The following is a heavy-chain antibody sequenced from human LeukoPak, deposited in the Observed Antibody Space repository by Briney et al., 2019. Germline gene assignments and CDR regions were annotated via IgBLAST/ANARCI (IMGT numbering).Heavy chain of an antibody. CDR3: ARDPSLPYYDILTGYFAFDI. CDR2: IKQDGREK. J-gene: IGHJ3*02. V-gene: IGHV3-7*01. Sequence: GGSLRLSCAASGFTFSSYWMSWVRQAPGKGLEWVANIKQDGREKYYVDSVKGRFTISRDNAKNSLYLQMNSLRAEDTAVYYCARDPSLPYYDILTGYFAFDIWGQGTMVTVSS. CDR1: GFTFSSYW. D-gene: IGHD3-9*01.